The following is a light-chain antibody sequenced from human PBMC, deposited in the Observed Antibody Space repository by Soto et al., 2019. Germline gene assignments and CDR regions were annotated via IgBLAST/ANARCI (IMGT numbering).Light chain of an antibody. CDR2: YDS. Sequence: SYELTQPPSVSVDPGKTARITCGGNNIGSKSVHWYQQKPGQAPVLVIYYDSDRPSGIPQRFSGSNSGNTATLTISRVEAGDEADYYCQVWDSSSDPWVFGGGTKLTVL. CDR3: QVWDSSSDPWV. J-gene: IGLJ3*02. V-gene: IGLV3-21*04. CDR1: NIGSKS.